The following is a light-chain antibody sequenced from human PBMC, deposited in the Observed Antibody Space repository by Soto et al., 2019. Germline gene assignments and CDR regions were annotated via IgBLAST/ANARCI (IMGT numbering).Light chain of an antibody. CDR3: QQYNTWPRT. CDR2: AAS. V-gene: IGKV3-15*01. CDR1: QSVFSN. Sequence: EIVMTQSPATLSVSPGERATLSCRASQSVFSNLAWYQQKPGQAPRLLIYAASTRATGLPARFSGSGSGTEFTLTISSLQSEDFAVYYCQQYNTWPRTFGQGTKLETK. J-gene: IGKJ2*01.